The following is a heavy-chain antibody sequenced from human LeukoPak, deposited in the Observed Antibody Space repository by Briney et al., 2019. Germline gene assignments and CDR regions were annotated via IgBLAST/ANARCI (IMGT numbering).Heavy chain of an antibody. CDR1: GYSISSGYY. Sequence: PSETLSLTCTVSGYSISSGYYWGWIRQPAGKGLEWIGSIYHSGSTYYNPSLKSRVTISVDTSKNQFSLKLSSVTAADTAVYYCARGFRDDSSGYYLDYWGQGTLVTVSS. D-gene: IGHD3-22*01. CDR2: IYHSGST. J-gene: IGHJ4*02. V-gene: IGHV4-38-2*02. CDR3: ARGFRDDSSGYYLDY.